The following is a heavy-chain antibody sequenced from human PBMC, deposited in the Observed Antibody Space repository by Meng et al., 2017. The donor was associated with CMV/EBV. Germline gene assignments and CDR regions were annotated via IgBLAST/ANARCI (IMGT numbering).Heavy chain of an antibody. J-gene: IGHJ1*01. CDR1: GFTFSSYA. CDR3: ARSSGPRYFQH. CDR2: ISGSGGST. V-gene: IGHV3-23*01. Sequence: GESLKISCAASGFTFSSYAMSWVRQAPGKGLEWVSAISGSGGSTYYADSVKGRFTISRDNSKNTLYLQMNSLRAEDTAVYYCARSSGPRYFQHWGQGTLVTVSS.